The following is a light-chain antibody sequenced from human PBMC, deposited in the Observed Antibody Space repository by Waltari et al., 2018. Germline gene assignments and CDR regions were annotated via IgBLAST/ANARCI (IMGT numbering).Light chain of an antibody. Sequence: QLVVTQSPSASASLRASVKLTCTLSSGHSSNILARLQQQPEKGPRYLMKVNSDGSHSRGDEIPDRFSGSSSGAERYLTISSLQAEDEADYYCQTGGHGTWVFGGGTKLTVL. J-gene: IGLJ3*02. CDR1: SGHSSNI. CDR3: QTGGHGTWV. V-gene: IGLV4-69*01. CDR2: VNSDGSH.